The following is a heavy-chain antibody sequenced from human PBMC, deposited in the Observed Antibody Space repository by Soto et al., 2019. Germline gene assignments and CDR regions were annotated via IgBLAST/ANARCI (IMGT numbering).Heavy chain of an antibody. D-gene: IGHD3-22*01. Sequence: PGGSLRLSCAASGFTFSSYGMHWVRQAPGKGLEWVAVISYDGSNKYYADSVKGRFTISRDNSKNTLYLQMNSLRAEDTAVYYCAKIPNYYDSSGSLPPDAFDIWGQGTMVT. CDR2: ISYDGSNK. CDR1: GFTFSSYG. J-gene: IGHJ3*02. CDR3: AKIPNYYDSSGSLPPDAFDI. V-gene: IGHV3-30*18.